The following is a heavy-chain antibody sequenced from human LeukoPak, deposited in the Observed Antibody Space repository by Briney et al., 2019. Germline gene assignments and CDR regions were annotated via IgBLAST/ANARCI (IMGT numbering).Heavy chain of an antibody. CDR2: INHSGST. Sequence: SETLSLTCAVYGGSFSGYYWSWIRQPPGKGLEWIGEINHSGSTNYNPSLKSRVTISVDTSKNQFSLKLSSVTAADTAVYYCARGGGYSRPYYFDYWGQGTLVTVSS. V-gene: IGHV4-34*01. J-gene: IGHJ4*02. CDR3: ARGGGYSRPYYFDY. D-gene: IGHD5-12*01. CDR1: GGSFSGYY.